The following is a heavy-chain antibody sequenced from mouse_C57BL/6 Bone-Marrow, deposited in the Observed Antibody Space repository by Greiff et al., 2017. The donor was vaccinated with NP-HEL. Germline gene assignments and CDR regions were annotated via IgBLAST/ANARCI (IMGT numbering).Heavy chain of an antibody. CDR1: GYTFTSYW. Sequence: QVQLKQPGTELVKPGASVKLSCKASGYTFTSYWMHWVKQRPGQGLEWIGNINPSNGGTNYNEKFKSKATLTVDKSSSTAYMQLSSLTSEDSAVYYCARSRYYGSKAWFAYWGQGTLVTVSA. J-gene: IGHJ3*01. D-gene: IGHD1-1*01. V-gene: IGHV1-53*01. CDR2: INPSNGGT. CDR3: ARSRYYGSKAWFAY.